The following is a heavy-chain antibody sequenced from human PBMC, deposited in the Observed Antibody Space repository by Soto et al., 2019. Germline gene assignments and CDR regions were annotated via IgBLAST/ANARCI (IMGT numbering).Heavy chain of an antibody. J-gene: IGHJ4*02. Sequence: PGGSLRLSCAASGFTFSSYGMHWVRQAPGKGLEWVAVIWYDGSNKYYADSVKGRFTISRDNSKNTLYLQMNSLRAEDTAVYYCARDAEVVSSSWYFDYWGQGTLVTVSS. D-gene: IGHD6-13*01. CDR2: IWYDGSNK. CDR3: ARDAEVVSSSWYFDY. V-gene: IGHV3-33*01. CDR1: GFTFSSYG.